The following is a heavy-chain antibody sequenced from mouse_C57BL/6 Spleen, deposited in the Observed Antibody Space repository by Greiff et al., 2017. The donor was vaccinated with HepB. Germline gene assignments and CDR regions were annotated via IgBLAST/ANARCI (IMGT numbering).Heavy chain of an antibody. J-gene: IGHJ1*03. D-gene: IGHD1-1*01. Sequence: EVKLQESGPGLVKPSQSLSLTCSVTGYSITSGYYWNWIRQFPGNKLEWMGYISYDGSNNYNPSFKNRISITLDTSKNQFFLKLNSVTTEDTSTYDCAQDGLRYYFDFWGKGTTVTVSS. CDR3: AQDGLRYYFDF. CDR2: ISYDGSN. V-gene: IGHV3-6*01. CDR1: GYSITSGYY.